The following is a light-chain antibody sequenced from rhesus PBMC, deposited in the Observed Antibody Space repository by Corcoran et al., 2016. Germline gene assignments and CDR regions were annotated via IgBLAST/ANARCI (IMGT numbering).Light chain of an antibody. CDR2: KAS. Sequence: DIQMTQSPSFLSASVGDKVNITCHASQGIRSWLAWYQQKPGIAPKFLFYKASSVQSGVPSRLSGSGSGTYSTLPISSLPSEDFSPYYCLQYSSSPPWTFGQRTKVTI. CDR3: LQYSSSPPWT. CDR1: QGIRSW. V-gene: IGKV1-22*01. J-gene: IGKJ1*01.